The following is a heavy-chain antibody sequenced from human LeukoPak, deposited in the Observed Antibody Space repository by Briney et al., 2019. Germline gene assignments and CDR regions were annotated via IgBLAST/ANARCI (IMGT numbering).Heavy chain of an antibody. V-gene: IGHV4-34*01. J-gene: IGHJ4*02. D-gene: IGHD5-12*01. Sequence: SDTLSLTCAVYGGSFSGYYWSWIRQPPGKGLEWIGEINHSGSVNYNPSLKSRVTISVDTSKNQFSLKMKSVTAADTAVYYCARAQGTVAIDYWGQGTRVTVSS. CDR1: GGSFSGYY. CDR2: INHSGSV. CDR3: ARAQGTVAIDY.